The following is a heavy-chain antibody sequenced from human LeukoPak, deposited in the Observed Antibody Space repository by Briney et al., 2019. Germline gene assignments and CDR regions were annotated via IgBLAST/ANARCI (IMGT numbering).Heavy chain of an antibody. CDR1: GLTFRNYW. Sequence: GGSLRLSCAASGLTFRNYWMHWVRQAPGKGLVWVSRINSDGSDTTYADSVKGRFTISRDNAKNTLYLQMNSLRVEDTAVYYCARSSAVTTLSLTYWGLGTLVTVTS. CDR3: ARSSAVTTLSLTY. D-gene: IGHD4-17*01. V-gene: IGHV3-74*01. CDR2: INSDGSDT. J-gene: IGHJ4*02.